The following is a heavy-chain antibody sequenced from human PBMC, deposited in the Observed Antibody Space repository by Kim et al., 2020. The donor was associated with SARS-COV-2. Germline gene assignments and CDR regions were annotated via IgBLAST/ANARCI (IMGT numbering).Heavy chain of an antibody. V-gene: IGHV3-21*01. CDR3: ARDLTIQLKQQLAFLFRRSKQYYFDY. J-gene: IGHJ4*02. CDR1: GFTFSSYS. Sequence: GGSLRLSCAASGFTFSSYSMNWVRQAPGKGLEWVSSISSSSSYIYYADSVKGRFTISRDNAKNSLYLQMNSLRAEDTAVYYCARDLTIQLKQQLAFLFRRSKQYYFDYWGQGTLVTVSS. CDR2: ISSSSSYI. D-gene: IGHD6-13*01.